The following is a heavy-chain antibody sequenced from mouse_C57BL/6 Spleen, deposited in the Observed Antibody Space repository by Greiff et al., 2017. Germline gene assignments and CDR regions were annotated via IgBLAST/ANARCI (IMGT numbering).Heavy chain of an antibody. Sequence: VQLVESGAELARPGASVKLSCKASGYTFTSYGISWVKQSTGQGLEWIGEIYPRSGNTYYNEKFKGKATLTADKSSSTAYMELRSLTSEDSAVYFGARERIYYGNYFDVWGTGTTVTVSS. CDR3: ARERIYYGNYFDV. D-gene: IGHD2-1*01. CDR1: GYTFTSYG. J-gene: IGHJ1*03. CDR2: IYPRSGNT. V-gene: IGHV1-81*01.